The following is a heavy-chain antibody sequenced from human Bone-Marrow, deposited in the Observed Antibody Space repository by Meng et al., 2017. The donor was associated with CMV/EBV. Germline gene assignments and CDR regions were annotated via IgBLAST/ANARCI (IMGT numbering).Heavy chain of an antibody. CDR2: ISGSGGST. D-gene: IGHD6-6*01. CDR3: ARTPWAARPPGPYYGMDV. CDR1: GFTFSSYA. Sequence: GESLKISCAASGFTFSSYAMSWVRQAPGKGLEWVSAISGSGGSTYYADSVKGRFTISRDNSKNTLYLQMNSLRAEDTAVYYCARTPWAARPPGPYYGMDVWGQGTTVTVSS. J-gene: IGHJ6*02. V-gene: IGHV3-23*01.